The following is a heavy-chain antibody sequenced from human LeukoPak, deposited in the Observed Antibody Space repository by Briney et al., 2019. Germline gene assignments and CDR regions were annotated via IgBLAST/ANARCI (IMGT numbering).Heavy chain of an antibody. CDR2: IYYSGNT. V-gene: IGHV4-59*02. J-gene: IGHJ4*02. CDR1: GVSVRSYY. CDR3: ARAKGDY. Sequence: SETLSLTCTVSGVSVRSYYWSWIRQPPGKGLEWIAYIYYSGNTKYNPSLKSRATIFVDTSKNQFSLDLESVTAADTAVYYCARAKGDYWGQGTLVTVSS.